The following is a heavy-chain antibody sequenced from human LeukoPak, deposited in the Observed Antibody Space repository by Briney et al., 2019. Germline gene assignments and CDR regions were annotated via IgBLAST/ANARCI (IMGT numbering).Heavy chain of an antibody. Sequence: GGSLRLSCTASGFXFSTYAMTWVRQAPGKGLEWVSSISGSGDSTYYADSVKGRFTISRDNSKNTLYLQMSSLRADDTALYHCARDSGSYLQPTDYWGQGTLVTVSS. V-gene: IGHV3-23*01. D-gene: IGHD1-26*01. J-gene: IGHJ4*02. CDR3: ARDSGSYLQPTDY. CDR1: GFXFSTYA. CDR2: ISGSGDST.